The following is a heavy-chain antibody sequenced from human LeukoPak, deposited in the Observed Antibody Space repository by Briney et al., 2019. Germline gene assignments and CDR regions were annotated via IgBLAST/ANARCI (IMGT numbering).Heavy chain of an antibody. Sequence: WASVKVSCKASGYTFTGYYMHWVRQAAGQGLEWMGRINPNSGGTNYAQKFQGRVTMTRDTSISTAYMELSRLRSDDTAVYYCARVFGGNIRHDAFDIWGQGTMVTVSS. CDR1: GYTFTGYY. CDR2: INPNSGGT. D-gene: IGHD4-23*01. J-gene: IGHJ3*02. CDR3: ARVFGGNIRHDAFDI. V-gene: IGHV1-2*06.